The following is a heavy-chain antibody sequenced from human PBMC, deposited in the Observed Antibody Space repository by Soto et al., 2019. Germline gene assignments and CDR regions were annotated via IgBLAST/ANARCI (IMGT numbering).Heavy chain of an antibody. CDR1: GFTFSSYG. V-gene: IGHV3-30*03. CDR2: ISYDGSNK. D-gene: IGHD2-8*01. CDR3: ARVRDCTNGVCSPLGWFDP. J-gene: IGHJ5*02. Sequence: QVQLVESGGGVVQPGRSLRLSCAASGFTFSSYGMHWVRQAPGKGLEWVAVISYDGSNKYYADSVKGRFTISRDNSKNTLYLQMNSLRAEDTAVYYCARVRDCTNGVCSPLGWFDPWGQGTLVTVSS.